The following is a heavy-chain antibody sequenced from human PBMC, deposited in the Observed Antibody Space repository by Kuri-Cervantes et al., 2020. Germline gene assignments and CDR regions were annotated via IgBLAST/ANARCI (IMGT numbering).Heavy chain of an antibody. Sequence: GESLKISCAASGFTFSSYAMHWVRQAPGKGLEWVAVISYDGSNKYYADSVKGRFTISRDNSKNTLYLQMNSLRAEDTAVYYCAKGRGYSYGYVDYWGQGTLVTVSS. CDR3: AKGRGYSYGYVDY. D-gene: IGHD5-18*01. CDR2: ISYDGSNK. CDR1: GFTFSSYA. J-gene: IGHJ4*02. V-gene: IGHV3-30-3*01.